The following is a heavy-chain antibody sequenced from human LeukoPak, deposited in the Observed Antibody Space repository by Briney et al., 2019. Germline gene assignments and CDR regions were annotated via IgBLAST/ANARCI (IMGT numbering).Heavy chain of an antibody. CDR2: VNHRGGT. V-gene: IGHV4-34*01. CDR3: ARGRTGYQLLPTKKNYSYYYVDV. D-gene: IGHD2-2*01. CDR1: GESFRGYY. J-gene: IGHJ6*03. Sequence: SETLSLTCDVYGESFRGYYWSWIRQPPGKGLEWIGEVNHRGGTNYNPSLKRRVTISLDTSKNQFSLKLSSVTAADTAMYFCARGRTGYQLLPTKKNYSYYYVDVWGKGTSVTVSS.